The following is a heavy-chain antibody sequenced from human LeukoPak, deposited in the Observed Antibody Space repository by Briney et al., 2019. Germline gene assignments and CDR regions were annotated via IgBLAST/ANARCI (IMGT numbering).Heavy chain of an antibody. Sequence: GGSLRLSCADSGFSFSSYRMSWVRQAPGKGLEWVAKIKEDGSETLYVDSVKSRFTISRENAKKSLYLQMNSLRAEDTAVYYCARASWDYGDYSYYYYKDGWGKGTTVTVSS. D-gene: IGHD4-17*01. CDR3: ARASWDYGDYSYYYYKDG. J-gene: IGHJ6*03. CDR1: GFSFSSYR. V-gene: IGHV3-7*01. CDR2: IKEDGSET.